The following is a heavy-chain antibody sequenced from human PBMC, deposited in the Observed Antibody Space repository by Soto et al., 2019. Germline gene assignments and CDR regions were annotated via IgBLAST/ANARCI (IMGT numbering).Heavy chain of an antibody. D-gene: IGHD3-22*01. CDR3: ARAPYYYDSSGYYFPDDAFDI. CDR2: IIPIFGTA. J-gene: IGHJ3*02. Sequence: SVKVSCKASGYTFSSYAMHWVRQAPGQGLEWMGGIIPIFGTANYAQKFQGRVTITADESTSTAYMELSSLRSEDTAVYYCARAPYYYDSSGYYFPDDAFDIWGQGTMVTVSS. V-gene: IGHV1-69*13. CDR1: GYTFSSYA.